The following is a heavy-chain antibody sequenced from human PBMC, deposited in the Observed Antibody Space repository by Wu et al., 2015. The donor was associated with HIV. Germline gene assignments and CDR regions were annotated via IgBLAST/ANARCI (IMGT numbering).Heavy chain of an antibody. CDR3: AKERQRDYPFVTGLPENYFDN. D-gene: IGHD2-21*02. CDR1: GGIFSSYA. J-gene: IGHJ4*02. Sequence: QVQLVQSGAEVKKPGSSVKVSCKASGGIFSSYAINWVRQAPGQGLEWMGRIIPSFGRANYAQKFQGRVTITADGSTRAVFMELSSLRSEDSALYFCAKERQRDYPFVTGLPENYFDNWGQGTRVTVS. CDR2: IIPSFGRA. V-gene: IGHV1-69*13.